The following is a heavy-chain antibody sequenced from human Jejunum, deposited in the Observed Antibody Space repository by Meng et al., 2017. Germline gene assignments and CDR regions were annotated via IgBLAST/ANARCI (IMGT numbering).Heavy chain of an antibody. D-gene: IGHD1-26*01. CDR2: VSYHGYDQ. J-gene: IGHJ4*01. V-gene: IGHV3-30*18. CDR1: GFTFSSYS. CDR3: AKSWGSGTYLGGHY. Sequence: GGSLRLSCAASGFTFSSYSLHWVRQAPGKGLEWVAVVSYHGYDQYYADSVKGRFTISRDNSNNTLFLQMNSLRAEDTAVYYCAKSWGSGTYLGGHYWGQGTLVTGAS.